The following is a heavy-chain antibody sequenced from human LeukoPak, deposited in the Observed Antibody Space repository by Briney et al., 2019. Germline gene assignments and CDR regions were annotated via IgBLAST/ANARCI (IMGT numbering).Heavy chain of an antibody. CDR3: ARDGGSSWYYYYYGMDV. V-gene: IGHV1-18*01. D-gene: IGHD6-13*01. J-gene: IGHJ6*02. CDR2: ISAYNGNT. CDR1: GYTFTSYG. Sequence: GASVKVSCTASGYTFTSYGISWVRQAPGQGLEWMGWISAYNGNTNYAQKLQGRVTMTTDTSTSTAYMELRSLRSDDTAVYYCARDGGSSWYYYYYGMDVWGQGTTVTVSS.